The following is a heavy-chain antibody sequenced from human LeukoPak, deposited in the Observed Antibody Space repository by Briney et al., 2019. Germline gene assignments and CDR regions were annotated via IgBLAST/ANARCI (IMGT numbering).Heavy chain of an antibody. CDR3: ANQGKKTVTTWFDP. J-gene: IGHJ5*02. Sequence: GASVKVSCKASGGTFSGYAISWVRQAPGQGLEWMGRIIPIFGTANYAQKFQGRVTITTDESTSTAYMELSSLRSEDTAVYYCANQGKKTVTTWFDPWGQGTLVTVSS. D-gene: IGHD4-11*01. V-gene: IGHV1-69*05. CDR2: IIPIFGTA. CDR1: GGTFSGYA.